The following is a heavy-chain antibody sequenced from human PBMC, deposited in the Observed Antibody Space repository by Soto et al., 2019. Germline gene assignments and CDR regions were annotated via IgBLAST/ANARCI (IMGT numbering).Heavy chain of an antibody. J-gene: IGHJ5*02. CDR3: ARGHKQQLVRSGGWFDP. CDR1: GGSFNSYY. D-gene: IGHD6-13*01. Sequence: QGQLQQWGAGLLKPSETLSLTCAVYGGSFNSYYWSWIRQPPGKGLEWIGEINYSGSTNYNPSLKRRVTISVDTSKHQVSLKLSSVTAADTAVYYCARGHKQQLVRSGGWFDPWGQGTLVTVSS. CDR2: INYSGST. V-gene: IGHV4-34*01.